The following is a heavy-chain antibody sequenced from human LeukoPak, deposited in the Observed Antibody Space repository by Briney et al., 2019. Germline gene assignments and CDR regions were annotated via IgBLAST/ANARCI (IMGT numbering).Heavy chain of an antibody. Sequence: PGGSLRLSCTASRFTFSTYAMSWVRHAPGKGLEWVSSISGSGDTTYYTGSVKGRFTISRDNSKNALYLQMSSLRAEDTAVYYCAKSQRNDQQVVQRIDYWGQGTLVTVSS. D-gene: IGHD2-2*01. J-gene: IGHJ4*02. CDR3: AKSQRNDQQVVQRIDY. V-gene: IGHV3-23*01. CDR1: RFTFSTYA. CDR2: ISGSGDTT.